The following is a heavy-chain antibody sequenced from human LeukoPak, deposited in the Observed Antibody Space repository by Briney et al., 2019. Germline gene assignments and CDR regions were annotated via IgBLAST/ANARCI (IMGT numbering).Heavy chain of an antibody. D-gene: IGHD3-22*01. J-gene: IGHJ6*02. CDR1: GGSISSYY. V-gene: IGHV4-59*01. CDR2: IYYSGST. CDR3: ARDGGYYDSSVPYYYYGMDV. Sequence: SETLSLTCTVSGGSISSYYWSWIRQPPGKGLEWIGYIYYSGSTNYNPSLKSRVTISVDTSKNQFSLKLSSVTAADTAVYYCARDGGYYDSSVPYYYYGMDVWGQGTTVTVSS.